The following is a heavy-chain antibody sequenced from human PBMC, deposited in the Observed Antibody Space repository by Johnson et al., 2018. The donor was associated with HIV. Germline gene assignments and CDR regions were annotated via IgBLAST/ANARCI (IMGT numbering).Heavy chain of an antibody. CDR3: AKVRRAYYEDAFDI. D-gene: IGHD3-22*01. Sequence: QVQLVESGGGLVQPGRSLRLSCAASGFTFNSHGMHWVRQAPGKGLEWVAFISYDESNNYYADSVKGRFTISRDNSKNTLYLQMNSLRAEDTAVYYCAKVRRAYYEDAFDIWGQGTMVTVSS. CDR1: GFTFNSHG. J-gene: IGHJ3*02. V-gene: IGHV3-30*18. CDR2: ISYDESNN.